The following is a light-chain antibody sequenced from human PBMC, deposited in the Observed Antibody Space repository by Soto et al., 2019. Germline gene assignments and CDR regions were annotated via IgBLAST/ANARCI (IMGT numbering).Light chain of an antibody. V-gene: IGKV3-15*01. CDR3: HQYNKWPPGT. CDR2: GAS. J-gene: IGKJ1*01. CDR1: QSVGTS. Sequence: EIVMTQSPDALSVSPGERATLSCRASQSVGTSLAWYQQKPGQAPRLLIYGASTRATGIPARFGGSGSGTEFTLTLSSLQSEDFAVYYCHQYNKWPPGTFGQGTKGEIK.